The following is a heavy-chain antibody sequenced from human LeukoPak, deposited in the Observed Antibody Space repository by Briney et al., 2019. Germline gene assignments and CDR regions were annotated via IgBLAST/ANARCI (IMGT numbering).Heavy chain of an antibody. V-gene: IGHV4-38-2*02. J-gene: IGHJ4*02. Sequence: PSETLSLTCTVSGYSISSGYYWGWIRQPPGKGLEWIGSIYYSGSTYYNPSLKSRVTISVDTSKNQFSLKLSSVTAADTAVYYCARVSREWELLLVGYYFDYWGQGTLVTVSS. CDR1: GYSISSGYY. CDR2: IYYSGST. CDR3: ARVSREWELLLVGYYFDY. D-gene: IGHD1-26*01.